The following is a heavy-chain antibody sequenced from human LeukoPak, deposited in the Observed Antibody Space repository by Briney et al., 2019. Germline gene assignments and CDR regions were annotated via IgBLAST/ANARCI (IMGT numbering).Heavy chain of an antibody. D-gene: IGHD3-22*01. CDR1: EFTFSSNY. CDR3: ARYYYYDGSGYYLGWFDP. V-gene: IGHV3-53*01. J-gene: IGHJ5*02. CDR2: IYSVGST. Sequence: GGSLRLSYAASEFTFSSNYMSWVRQAPGRGLEWVSVIYSVGSTYYADSVKGRFTISRDNSKNTLYLQMNSLRAEDTAVYYCARYYYYDGSGYYLGWFDPWGQGTLVTVSS.